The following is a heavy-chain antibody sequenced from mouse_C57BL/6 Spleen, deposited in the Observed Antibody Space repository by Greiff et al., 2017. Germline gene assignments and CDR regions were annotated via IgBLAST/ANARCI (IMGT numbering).Heavy chain of an antibody. Sequence: EVQGVESGGGLVKPGGSLKLSCAASGFTFSDYGMHWVRQAPEKGLEWVAYISSGSSTIYYADTVKGRFTISRDNAKNTLFLQMTSLRSEDTAMYYCARHYGRAMDYWGQGTSVTVSS. CDR1: GFTFSDYG. CDR2: ISSGSSTI. D-gene: IGHD1-1*01. CDR3: ARHYGRAMDY. V-gene: IGHV5-17*01. J-gene: IGHJ4*01.